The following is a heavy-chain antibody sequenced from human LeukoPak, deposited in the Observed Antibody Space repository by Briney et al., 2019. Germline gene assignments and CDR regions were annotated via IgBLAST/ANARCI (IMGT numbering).Heavy chain of an antibody. CDR3: ARLDYDILTHAIDY. V-gene: IGHV4-39*07. CDR1: GGSISSSSYY. J-gene: IGHJ4*02. CDR2: IYYSGST. Sequence: SETLSLTCTVSGGSISSSSYYWGWIRQPPGKGLEWIGGIYYSGSTYYNPSLKSRVTISVDTSKNQFSLELSSVTAADTAVYYCARLDYDILTHAIDYWGQGTLVTVSS. D-gene: IGHD3-9*01.